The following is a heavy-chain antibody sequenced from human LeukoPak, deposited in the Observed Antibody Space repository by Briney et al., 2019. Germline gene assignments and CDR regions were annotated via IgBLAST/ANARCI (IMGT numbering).Heavy chain of an antibody. Sequence: PGGSLRLSCAVSGFTVSSNYMSWVRQAPGKGLEWVSVIYSGGSTYYADSVKGRFTISRDNSKNTLYLQINSLRAEDTAVYYCARDRGVGSLIGEWVYWGQGTLVTVSS. V-gene: IGHV3-53*01. CDR1: GFTVSSNY. CDR2: IYSGGST. CDR3: ARDRGVGSLIGEWVY. D-gene: IGHD3-10*01. J-gene: IGHJ4*02.